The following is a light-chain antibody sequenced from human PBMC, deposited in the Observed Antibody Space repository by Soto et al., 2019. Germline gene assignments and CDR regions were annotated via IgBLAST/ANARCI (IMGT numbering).Light chain of an antibody. Sequence: QSVLTQPPSVSAAPGETVTISCSGSSSNIEKNSVSWHQQLPGAAPKLLIYDTNRRPSGIPDRFSGSKSGTPAALDITGLQTGDEADYYRGTWDSSLTSVVFGGGTKLTVL. J-gene: IGLJ2*01. CDR2: DTN. CDR1: SSNIEKNS. V-gene: IGLV1-51*01. CDR3: GTWDSSLTSVV.